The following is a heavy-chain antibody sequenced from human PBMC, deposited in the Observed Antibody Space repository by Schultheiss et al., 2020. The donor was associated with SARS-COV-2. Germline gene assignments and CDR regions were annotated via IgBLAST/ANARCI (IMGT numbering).Heavy chain of an antibody. V-gene: IGHV3-23*01. Sequence: GESLKISCAASGFTFSSYAMSWVRQAPGKGLEWVSAISGSGGSTYYADSVKGRFTISRDNSKNTLYLQMNSLRAEDTAVYYCAKKDDSTAPFDYWGQGTLVTVSS. J-gene: IGHJ4*02. D-gene: IGHD3-3*01. CDR2: ISGSGGST. CDR1: GFTFSSYA. CDR3: AKKDDSTAPFDY.